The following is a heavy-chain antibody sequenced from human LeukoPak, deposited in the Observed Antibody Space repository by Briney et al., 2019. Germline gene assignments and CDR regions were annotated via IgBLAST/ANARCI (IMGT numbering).Heavy chain of an antibody. CDR1: GFSLSGYW. Sequence: GGSLRLSCVASGFSLSGYWMYWVRQAPGKGLMSISRNNGDGSTTNYADVVKGRFTMSRDNVKNTLYLQMNSLRVEDTAVYYCARDPRNVGLAPWGQGTLVTVSS. CDR2: NNGDGSTT. D-gene: IGHD2-15*01. V-gene: IGHV3-74*01. J-gene: IGHJ5*02. CDR3: ARDPRNVGLAP.